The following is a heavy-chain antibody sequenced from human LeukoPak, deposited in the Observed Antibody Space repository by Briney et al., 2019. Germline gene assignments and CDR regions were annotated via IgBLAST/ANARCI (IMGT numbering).Heavy chain of an antibody. D-gene: IGHD3-22*01. V-gene: IGHV3-30*18. CDR1: GFMFSNYA. J-gene: IGHJ1*01. CDR2: ISYDANLK. Sequence: GRSLRLSCVASGFMFSNYAMHWVRQAPGKGLEWVAVISYDANLKHYADFVQGRFVVSRDNSKNTLYLQMNSLRAEDTAVYYCAKVFGTYYYDSSGGPLQHWGQGTLVTVSS. CDR3: AKVFGTYYYDSSGGPLQH.